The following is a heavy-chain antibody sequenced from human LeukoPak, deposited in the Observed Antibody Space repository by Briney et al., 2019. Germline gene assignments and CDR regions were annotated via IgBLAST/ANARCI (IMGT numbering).Heavy chain of an antibody. J-gene: IGHJ4*02. CDR3: ARGGGYASPIGY. V-gene: IGHV4-59*01. CDR2: IYHSGST. D-gene: IGHD5-12*01. Sequence: PSKTLSLTCTLSGGSISTYYWSWIRQPPGKGLEWIGYIYHSGSTNYNPSLKSRVTISVDTSKNQFSLKLSSVTAADTAVYYCARGGGYASPIGYWGQGALVTVSS. CDR1: GGSISTYY.